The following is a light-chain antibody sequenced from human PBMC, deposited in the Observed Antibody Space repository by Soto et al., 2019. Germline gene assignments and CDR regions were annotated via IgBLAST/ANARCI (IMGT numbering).Light chain of an antibody. J-gene: IGKJ1*01. CDR3: QHYDSYWT. CDR2: DAS. Sequence: EIQISQSPSTLSAYVGDRVTITCRASQSISSWLSWYQQKPGKAPKVLIYDASSLESGVPSRFSGSGSGTEFTLTISILQPDDSATYYCQHYDSYWTFCQGTKVDI. CDR1: QSISSW. V-gene: IGKV1-5*01.